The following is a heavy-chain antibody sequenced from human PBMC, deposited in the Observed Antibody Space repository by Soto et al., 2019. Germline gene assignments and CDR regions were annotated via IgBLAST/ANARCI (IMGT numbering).Heavy chain of an antibody. CDR3: ARRGGGVVLAATTPFDY. Sequence: QVPLQESGPRLVRPSGTLSLTCTVSSGSITTANWWSWVRQPPGRGLEWIGEIYHSGSTNYNLSLKGGVPLPVDTPKTQFSLGLSSVTAADPAMYSCARRGGGVVLAATTPFDYWGQGTLVTVSS. CDR2: IYHSGST. J-gene: IGHJ4*02. V-gene: IGHV4-4*02. D-gene: IGHD2-15*01. CDR1: SGSITTANW.